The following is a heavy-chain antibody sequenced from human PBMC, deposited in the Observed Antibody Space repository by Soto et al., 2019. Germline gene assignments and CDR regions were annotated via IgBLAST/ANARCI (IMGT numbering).Heavy chain of an antibody. CDR3: ARVNNYYDSSGYYAFHY. CDR2: IHAGNGDT. CDR1: GDTFTKYT. J-gene: IGHJ4*02. Sequence: QVQLVQSGAEERKPGASVRVSCKASGDTFTKYTMHWVRQVPGQRLEWMGWIHAGNGDTEYSQKFQGRVTITRDTFASITYMDLSSLGSEDTAVYYCARVNNYYDSSGYYAFHYWGQGTLVTLSS. D-gene: IGHD3-22*01. V-gene: IGHV1-3*05.